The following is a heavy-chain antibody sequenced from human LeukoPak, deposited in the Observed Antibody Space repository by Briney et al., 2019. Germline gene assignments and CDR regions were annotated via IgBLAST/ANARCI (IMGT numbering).Heavy chain of an antibody. J-gene: IGHJ6*02. V-gene: IGHV3-74*01. CDR2: INSDGSIT. Sequence: GGSLRLSCAASGFTFTTYWMHWVRKAPGKGLVWVSHINSDGSITSYADSVKGRFTISRDNAKNTLYLQMNSLRAEDTAVYYCARDAVDTANSVWGQGTTVTVSS. CDR1: GFTFTTYW. CDR3: ARDAVDTANSV. D-gene: IGHD5-18*01.